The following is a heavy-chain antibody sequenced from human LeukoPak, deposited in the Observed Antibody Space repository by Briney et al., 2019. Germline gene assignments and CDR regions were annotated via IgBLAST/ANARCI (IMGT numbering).Heavy chain of an antibody. D-gene: IGHD5-18*01. J-gene: IGHJ4*02. CDR1: GCTFDDYA. Sequence: GGSLRLSCAASGCTFDDYAMHWVRQAPGKGLEWVSGISWNSGSIGYADSVKGRFTISRDNAKNSLYLQMNSLRAEDTALYYCAKGGYSYGYFNYFDYWGQGTLVTVSS. V-gene: IGHV3-9*01. CDR2: ISWNSGSI. CDR3: AKGGYSYGYFNYFDY.